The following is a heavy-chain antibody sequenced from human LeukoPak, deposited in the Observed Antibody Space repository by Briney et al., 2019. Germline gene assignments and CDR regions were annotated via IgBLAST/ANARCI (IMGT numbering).Heavy chain of an antibody. CDR1: GYTFSSYS. CDR3: ASGEYSSSWYSHY. D-gene: IGHD6-13*01. Sequence: ASVKVSCKASGYTFSSYSISSVRQAPGQGLEWMGWISAYDGNTNYARKFQGRVTMTTDTSTNTAYMELRSLRSDDTAVYYCASGEYSSSWYSHYWGQGTLVTVSS. V-gene: IGHV1-18*01. CDR2: ISAYDGNT. J-gene: IGHJ4*02.